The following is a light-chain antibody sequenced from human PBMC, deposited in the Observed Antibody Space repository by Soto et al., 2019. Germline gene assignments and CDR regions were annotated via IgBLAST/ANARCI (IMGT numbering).Light chain of an antibody. V-gene: IGLV2-11*01. CDR2: DLN. CDR3: CSYARPSRV. J-gene: IGLJ3*02. CDR1: SGDIGAYNY. Sequence: QSALTQPRSVSGSPGQSVTFSCTGTSGDIGAYNYVSWYQFHPGKAPKMIIYDLNKRPSGVPDRFSGSMSGNTASLTISLLQAEDEGDYYCCSYARPSRVFGGGTQLAVL.